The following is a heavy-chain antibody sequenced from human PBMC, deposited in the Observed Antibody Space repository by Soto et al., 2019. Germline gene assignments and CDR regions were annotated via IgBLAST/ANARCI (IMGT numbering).Heavy chain of an antibody. D-gene: IGHD5-18*01. V-gene: IGHV3-53*01. CDR3: ARSHTAMVLDY. CDR2: IYSGGST. J-gene: IGHJ4*02. Sequence: GGSLRLSCAASGFTVSSNYMSWVRQAPGKGLEWVSVIYSGGSTYYADSVKGRFTISRDNPKNTLYLQMNSLRAEDTAVYYCARSHTAMVLDYWGQGTLVTVSS. CDR1: GFTVSSNY.